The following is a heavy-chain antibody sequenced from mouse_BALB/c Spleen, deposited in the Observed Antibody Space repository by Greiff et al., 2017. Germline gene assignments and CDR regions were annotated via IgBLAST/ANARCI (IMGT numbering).Heavy chain of an antibody. CDR2: ILPGSGST. CDR3: ARRGSPYAMDY. Sequence: LVESGAELMKPGASVKISCKATGYTFSSYWIEWVKQRPGHGLEWIGEILPGSGSTNYNEKFKGKATFTADTSSNTAYMQLSSLTSEDSAVYYCARRGSPYAMDYWGQGTSVTVSS. D-gene: IGHD1-1*02. V-gene: IGHV1-9*01. J-gene: IGHJ4*01. CDR1: GYTFSSYW.